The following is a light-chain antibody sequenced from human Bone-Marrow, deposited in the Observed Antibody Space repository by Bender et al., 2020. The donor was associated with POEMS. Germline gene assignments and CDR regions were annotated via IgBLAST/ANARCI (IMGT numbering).Light chain of an antibody. CDR1: SSDVGTYNL. CDR2: GGT. V-gene: IGLV2-23*01. CDR3: CSYAGSNIL. J-gene: IGLJ1*01. Sequence: QSALTQPASVSASPGQSITISCTATSSDVGTYNLVSWYQHHPGKAPKLIIYGGTKRPSEISDRFSGSKSGNTASLTISGLQAEDEGDYYCCSYAGSNILFGSGTKVTVL.